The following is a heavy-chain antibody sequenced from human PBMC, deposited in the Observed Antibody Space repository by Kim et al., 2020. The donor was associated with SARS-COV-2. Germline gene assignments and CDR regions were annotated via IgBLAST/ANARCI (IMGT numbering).Heavy chain of an antibody. CDR3: ARGPVVGATPDY. CDR2: ISGSSAYI. J-gene: IGHJ4*02. D-gene: IGHD1-26*01. V-gene: IGHV3-21*01. CDR1: GFTFSSYS. Sequence: GGSLRLSCAASGFTFSSYSMNWVRQAPGKGLEWVSSISGSSAYIYYADSVKGRFTISRDNAKNSLYLQMNSLRAEDTAVYYCARGPVVGATPDYWGQGTL.